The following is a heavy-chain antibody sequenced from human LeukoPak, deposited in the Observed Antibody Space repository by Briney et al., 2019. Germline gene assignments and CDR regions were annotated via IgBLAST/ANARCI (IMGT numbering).Heavy chain of an antibody. Sequence: GGSLRLSCAASGFTFSSYWMHWVRQAPGKGLVWVSRINTDGSSTSYADSVKGRFTISRDNAKNSLYLQMTSLRAEDTALYFCAKGPRIWGSYGDSWGQGTLVTVSS. D-gene: IGHD3-16*01. J-gene: IGHJ4*02. CDR2: INTDGSST. V-gene: IGHV3-74*01. CDR1: GFTFSSYW. CDR3: AKGPRIWGSYGDS.